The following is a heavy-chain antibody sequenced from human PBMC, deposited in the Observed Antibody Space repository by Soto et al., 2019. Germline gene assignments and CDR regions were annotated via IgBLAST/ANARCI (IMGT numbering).Heavy chain of an antibody. Sequence: QVQLVQSGAEVKKPGSSVKVSCKTSGVSFNNNGIGWVRQAPGHGLEWMGGVSPPFRTSNYARKFQGRISITADACTGTVNMELCSLTSEDTAQYYCARVLYYGSGSYSPYGMDVWGQGTTVTVSS. CDR1: GVSFNNNG. D-gene: IGHD3-10*01. J-gene: IGHJ6*02. V-gene: IGHV1-69*01. CDR2: VSPPFRTS. CDR3: ARVLYYGSGSYSPYGMDV.